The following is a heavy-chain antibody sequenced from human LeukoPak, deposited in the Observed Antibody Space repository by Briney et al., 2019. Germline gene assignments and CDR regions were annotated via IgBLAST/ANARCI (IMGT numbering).Heavy chain of an antibody. CDR2: IKQDGSEN. D-gene: IGHD6-19*01. CDR3: ARGDSSGWYGWFDP. Sequence: GGSLRLSCAASGFTFSSYWMSWVRQAPGKGLEWVANIKQDGSENYYVDSVKGRFTISRDNAKNSLYLQMNSLRAEDTAVYYCARGDSSGWYGWFDPWGQGTLVTVSS. J-gene: IGHJ5*02. V-gene: IGHV3-7*03. CDR1: GFTFSSYW.